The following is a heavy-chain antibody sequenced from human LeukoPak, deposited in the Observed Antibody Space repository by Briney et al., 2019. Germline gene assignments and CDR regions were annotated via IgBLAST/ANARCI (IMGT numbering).Heavy chain of an antibody. CDR1: GFTFSSYW. J-gene: IGHJ4*02. CDR2: IKQDGSEK. V-gene: IGHV3-7*01. D-gene: IGHD3-10*01. Sequence: GGSLRLYCAASGFTFSSYWMSWVRQAPGKGLEWVANIKQDGSEKYYVDSVKGRFTISRDNAKNSLYLQMNSLRAEDTAVYYCARRRGYYYGSGEDYWGQGTLVTVSS. CDR3: ARRRGYYYGSGEDY.